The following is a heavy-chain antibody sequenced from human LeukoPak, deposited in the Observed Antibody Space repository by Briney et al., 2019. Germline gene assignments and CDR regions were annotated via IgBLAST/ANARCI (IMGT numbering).Heavy chain of an antibody. D-gene: IGHD3-3*01. V-gene: IGHV1-2*06. J-gene: IGHJ6*02. CDR1: GYTFTGYY. CDR2: INPNSGGT. Sequence: ASVKVSCKASGYTFTGYYMHWVRQAPGHGLEWMGRINPNSGGTNYAQKFQGRVTMTRDTSISTAYMELSRLRSDDTAVYYCARLDKGFWSGYYYYYYGMDVWGQGTTVTVSS. CDR3: ARLDKGFWSGYYYYYYGMDV.